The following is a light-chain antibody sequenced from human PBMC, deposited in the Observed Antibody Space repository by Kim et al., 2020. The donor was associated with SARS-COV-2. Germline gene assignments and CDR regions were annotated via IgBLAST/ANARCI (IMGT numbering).Light chain of an antibody. Sequence: VCAGERANLSCRASQTVRTKLAWYQQIPGQPPRLIICSSSARATDIPVRFSGSASGTEFTLTIRSLQSEDYALYYCKQYDNWLFTFVPVTKVDIK. V-gene: IGKV3-15*01. J-gene: IGKJ3*01. CDR1: QTVRTK. CDR3: KQYDNWLFT. CDR2: SSS.